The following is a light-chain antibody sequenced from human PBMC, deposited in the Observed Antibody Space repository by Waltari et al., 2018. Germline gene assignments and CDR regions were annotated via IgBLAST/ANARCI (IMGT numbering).Light chain of an antibody. V-gene: IGLV1-47*01. CDR1: ATNIGVNF. CDR3: AALDDRLYTVM. Sequence: QSVLTQPPSASGTPGQRVTISCSGGATNIGVNFVYWYRQLPGTAPKLLLYKNDRRPSGGPDRISGSKFGPSASLVISGLRSEDEADYYCAALDDRLYTVMFGGGTKLTVL. CDR2: KND. J-gene: IGLJ3*02.